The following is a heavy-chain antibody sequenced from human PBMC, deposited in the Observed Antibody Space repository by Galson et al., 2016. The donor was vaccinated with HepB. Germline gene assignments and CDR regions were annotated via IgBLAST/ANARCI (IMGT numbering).Heavy chain of an antibody. Sequence: SLRLSCAASGFTFRNYAMSWVRQAPGKGLEWVSALHPAGRDIYYADSGRGRFTISRDDSNSMLYLQMNSLRPEDSALYYCTKHEVRAHDHWGQGTLVTVSS. J-gene: IGHJ4*02. D-gene: IGHD3-22*01. CDR3: TKHEVRAHDH. V-gene: IGHV3-23*05. CDR1: GFTFRNYA. CDR2: LHPAGRDI.